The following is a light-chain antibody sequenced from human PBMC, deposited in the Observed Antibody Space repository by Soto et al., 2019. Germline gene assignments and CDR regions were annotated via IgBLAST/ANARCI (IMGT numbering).Light chain of an antibody. Sequence: EIVLTQSPATLSLSPGERATLSCRASQNVSTYLAWYQQKPGQAPRLLIYDASNRATGIPARFSGSGSGTDFTLPISSLEPKVFAVYYCQQRTNWLTFGPGPKVDIK. CDR1: QNVSTY. CDR3: QQRTNWLT. CDR2: DAS. J-gene: IGKJ3*01. V-gene: IGKV3-11*01.